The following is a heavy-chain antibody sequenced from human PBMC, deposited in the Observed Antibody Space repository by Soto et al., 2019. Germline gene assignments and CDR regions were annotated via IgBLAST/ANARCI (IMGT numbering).Heavy chain of an antibody. CDR2: INSDGSST. J-gene: IGHJ6*03. D-gene: IGHD3-10*01. CDR1: GFTFISYW. CDR3: ASAPFAMVRGVIDYYCYYYMVV. Sequence: PGGSLRLSCAASGFTFISYWMHWVRQAPGKGLVWVSRINSDGSSTSYADSVKGRFTISRDNAKNTLYLQMNSLRAEDTAVYYCASAPFAMVRGVIDYYCYYYMVVWGKGTTVTVSS. V-gene: IGHV3-74*01.